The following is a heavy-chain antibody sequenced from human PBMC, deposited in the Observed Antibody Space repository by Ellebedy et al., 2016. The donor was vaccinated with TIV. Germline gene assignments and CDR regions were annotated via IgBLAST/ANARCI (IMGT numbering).Heavy chain of an antibody. CDR3: ARDGIGHFDGSVVDY. D-gene: IGHD5-24*01. V-gene: IGHV1-18*01. CDR1: RYVFTTYG. J-gene: IGHJ4*02. CDR2: INAYSGHT. Sequence: AASVKVSCKPSRYVFTTYGITSVRQAPGHGLESMGRINAYSGHTVYAQNFQGRVTLTTETSTNTAYMELRGLKSDDTAVYYCARDGIGHFDGSVVDYWGQGTLVTVSS.